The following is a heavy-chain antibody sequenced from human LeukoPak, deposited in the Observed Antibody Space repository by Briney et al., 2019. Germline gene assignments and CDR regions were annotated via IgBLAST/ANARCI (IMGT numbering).Heavy chain of an antibody. V-gene: IGHV1-2*02. D-gene: IGHD3-10*01. CDR2: INPNSGGT. Sequence: ASVKVSCKASGYTFTGYYMHRVRQAPGQGLEWMGWINPNSGGTNYAQKFQGRVTMTRDTSISTAYMELSRLRSDVTAVYYCARAAGSGSYLYYFDYWGQGTLVTVSS. CDR1: GYTFTGYY. J-gene: IGHJ4*02. CDR3: ARAAGSGSYLYYFDY.